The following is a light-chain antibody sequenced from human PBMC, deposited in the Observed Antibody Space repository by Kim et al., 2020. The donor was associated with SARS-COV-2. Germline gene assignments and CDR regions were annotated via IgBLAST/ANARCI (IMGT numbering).Light chain of an antibody. CDR2: DAS. CDR3: HQYNNWPLT. Sequence: SMSPGEIATLSCRASQSVSSNLAWYQQKPGQAPRLLIYDASTRATGIPARFSGSGSGTQFTLTISSLQSEDFAVYYCHQYNNWPLTFGGGTKVEI. CDR1: QSVSSN. J-gene: IGKJ4*01. V-gene: IGKV3-15*01.